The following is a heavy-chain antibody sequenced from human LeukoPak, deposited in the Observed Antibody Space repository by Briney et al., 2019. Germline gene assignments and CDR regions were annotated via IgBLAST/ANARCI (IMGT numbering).Heavy chain of an antibody. CDR2: IYHSGST. D-gene: IGHD3-10*01. V-gene: IGHV4-38-2*02. CDR1: GYSISSGYY. J-gene: IGHJ5*02. CDR3: ARGGYYGSGNDFRFDP. Sequence: KTSETLSLTCTVSGYSISSGYYWGWIRQPPGKGLEWIGSIYHSGSTYYNPSLKSRVTISVDTSKNQFSLKLSSVTAADTAIYYCARGGYYGSGNDFRFDPWGQGTLVTVSS.